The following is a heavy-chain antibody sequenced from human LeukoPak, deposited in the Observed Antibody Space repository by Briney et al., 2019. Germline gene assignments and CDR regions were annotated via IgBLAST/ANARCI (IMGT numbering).Heavy chain of an antibody. CDR2: IYTSGST. CDR1: GGSISSGDYY. D-gene: IGHD3-3*01. Sequence: SETLSLTCTVSGGSISSGDYYWSWIRQPPGKGLEWIGRIYTSGSTNYNPSLKSRVTISVDTSKNQFSLKLSSVTAADTAVYYCARLLYYEFWSGYSYDAFDIWGQGTMVTVSS. CDR3: ARLLYYEFWSGYSYDAFDI. J-gene: IGHJ3*02. V-gene: IGHV4-61*02.